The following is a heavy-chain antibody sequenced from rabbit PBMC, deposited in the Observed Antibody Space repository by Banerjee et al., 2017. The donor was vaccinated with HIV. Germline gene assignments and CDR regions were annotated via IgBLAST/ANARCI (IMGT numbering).Heavy chain of an antibody. Sequence: QEQLEESGGGLVKPGASLTLTCTASGFSFSSSYWICWVRQAPGKGLEWIACINTNSGNAVYASWAKGRFTISKTSSTTVTLQMTSLTAADTATYFCTRDYSGGLHFNLWGPGTLVTVS. CDR2: INTNSGNA. V-gene: IGHV1S45*01. D-gene: IGHD4-1*01. CDR1: GFSFSSSYW. J-gene: IGHJ4*01. CDR3: TRDYSGGLHFNL.